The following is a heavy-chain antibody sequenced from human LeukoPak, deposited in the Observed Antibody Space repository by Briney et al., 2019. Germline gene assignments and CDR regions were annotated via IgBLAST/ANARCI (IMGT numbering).Heavy chain of an antibody. CDR1: GFTFSTYS. D-gene: IGHD1-26*01. CDR3: ARAVGASHRHDWFDP. V-gene: IGHV3-21*06. J-gene: IGHJ5*02. Sequence: PGGSLRLSCAASGFTFSTYSMNWVRQAPGKGLEWVSSISRNSRYIYYADSMRGRFTISRDNAKNSLYLQMNSLKPEDTAVYYCARAVGASHRHDWFDPWGQGTLVTVSS. CDR2: ISRNSRYI.